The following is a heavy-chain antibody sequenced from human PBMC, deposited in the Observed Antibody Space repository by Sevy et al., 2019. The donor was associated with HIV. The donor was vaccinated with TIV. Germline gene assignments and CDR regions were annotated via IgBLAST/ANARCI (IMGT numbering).Heavy chain of an antibody. CDR3: ARDGYLGTESYYFDY. Sequence: ASVKVSCKASGYTFTSYGISWVRQAPGQGLEWMAWISAYNGNTNYAQKLQGRVTMTTDTSTSTAYMELRSLRSDDTAVYYCARDGYLGTESYYFDYWGQGTLVTVSS. J-gene: IGHJ4*02. CDR1: GYTFTSYG. D-gene: IGHD7-27*01. V-gene: IGHV1-18*01. CDR2: ISAYNGNT.